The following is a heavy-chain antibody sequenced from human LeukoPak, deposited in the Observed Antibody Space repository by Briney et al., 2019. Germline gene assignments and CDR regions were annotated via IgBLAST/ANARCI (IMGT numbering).Heavy chain of an antibody. D-gene: IGHD3-16*01. J-gene: IGHJ4*02. CDR3: ARGTYWLIIGGGEQAMSD. V-gene: IGHV3-21*01. CDR1: GFTFSSYD. Sequence: GGSLRLSCAASGFTFSSYDMHWVRQAPGKGLEWVSSISGSSSYIYYADSVKGRFTISRDNAKNSLYLQMNSLRAEDTAIYYCARGTYWLIIGGGEQAMSDWGQGTLVTVSS. CDR2: ISGSSSYI.